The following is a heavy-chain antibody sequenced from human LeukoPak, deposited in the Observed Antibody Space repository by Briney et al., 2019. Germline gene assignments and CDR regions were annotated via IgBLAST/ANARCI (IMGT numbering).Heavy chain of an antibody. CDR3: ARDTTYSSGWYRYYYYYYMDV. CDR1: GFTFSSYW. J-gene: IGHJ6*03. CDR2: IKQDESEK. Sequence: PGGSLRLSCAASGFTFSSYWMSWVRQAPGKGLEWVANIKQDESEKYYVDSVKGRFTISRDNAKNSLYLQMNSLRAEDTAVYYCARDTTYSSGWYRYYYYYYMDVWGKGTTVTVSS. V-gene: IGHV3-7*01. D-gene: IGHD6-19*01.